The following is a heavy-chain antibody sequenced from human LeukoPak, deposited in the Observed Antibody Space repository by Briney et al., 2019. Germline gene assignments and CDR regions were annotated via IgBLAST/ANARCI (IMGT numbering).Heavy chain of an antibody. D-gene: IGHD1-26*01. CDR3: ARESGSYSY. CDR2: IYTSGSS. CDR1: GGSISSGSYY. V-gene: IGHV4-61*02. Sequence: SETLSLTCTVSGGSISSGSYYWSWIRQPAGKGLEWIGRIYTSGSSNYNPSLKSRVTISIDTSKDQFSLKLSSVTAADTAVYYCARESGSYSYWGQGTLVTVSS. J-gene: IGHJ4*02.